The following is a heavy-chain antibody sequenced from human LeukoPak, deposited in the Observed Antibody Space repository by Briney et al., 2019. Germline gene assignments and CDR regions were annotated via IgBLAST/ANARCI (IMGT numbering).Heavy chain of an antibody. V-gene: IGHV4-59*01. CDR3: ARGEQWLGEFDY. CDR1: GGSISSYY. J-gene: IGHJ4*02. D-gene: IGHD6-19*01. Sequence: SETLSLTCTVSGGSISSYYWSWIRQPPGKGLEWLGYIYYSGSTNYNPSLKSRVTISVDTSKNQFSLKLSSVTAADTAVYYCARGEQWLGEFDYWGQGTLVTVSS. CDR2: IYYSGST.